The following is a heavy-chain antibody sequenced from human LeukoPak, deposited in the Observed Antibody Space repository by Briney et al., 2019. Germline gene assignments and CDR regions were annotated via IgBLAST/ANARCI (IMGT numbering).Heavy chain of an antibody. CDR1: GFTFSSYA. D-gene: IGHD1-26*01. CDR3: AKDSWELYYFDY. V-gene: IGHV3-23*01. CDR2: ISGSGGST. Sequence: GGSLRLSCAASGFTFSSYATSWVRQAPGKGLEWVSAISGSGGSTYYADSVKGRFTISRDNSKNTLYLQMNSLRAEDTAVYYCAKDSWELYYFDYWGQGTLVTVSS. J-gene: IGHJ4*02.